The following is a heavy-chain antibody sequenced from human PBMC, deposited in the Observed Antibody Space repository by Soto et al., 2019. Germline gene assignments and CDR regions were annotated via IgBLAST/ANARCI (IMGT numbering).Heavy chain of an antibody. D-gene: IGHD3-9*01. CDR1: GFTFNIYS. Sequence: PGGSPRLSCAASGFTFNIYSMNWVRQAPGKGLEWVSSISSRSSNIDYADSVKGRFTISRDNANNSLYLQMNNLSADDTAVYYCAIYFKDSASFDYYDLCRHVTLVTRS. J-gene: IGHJ5*02. CDR2: ISSRSSNI. CDR3: AIYFKDSASFDYYDL. V-gene: IGHV3-21*01.